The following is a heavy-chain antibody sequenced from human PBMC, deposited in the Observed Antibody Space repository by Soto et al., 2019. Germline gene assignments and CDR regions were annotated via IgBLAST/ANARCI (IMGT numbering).Heavy chain of an antibody. CDR3: AREMVRGVGSDY. V-gene: IGHV1-18*01. J-gene: IGHJ4*02. CDR2: ISTYNGNT. Sequence: GASVKVSCKASGYTLSSYGISRVRQAPGQGLEWMGWISTYNGNTKYAQKLQGRVTMTTDTSTSTAYMELRSLRSDDTAVFYCAREMVRGVGSDYWGQGTLVTVSS. D-gene: IGHD3-10*01. CDR1: GYTLSSYG.